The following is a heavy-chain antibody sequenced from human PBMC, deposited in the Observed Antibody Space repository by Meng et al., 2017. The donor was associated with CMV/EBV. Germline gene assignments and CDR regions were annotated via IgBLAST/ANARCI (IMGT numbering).Heavy chain of an antibody. CDR3: ALAEYGSSLFDY. J-gene: IGHJ4*02. D-gene: IGHD6-13*01. V-gene: IGHV1-46*01. CDR1: GYTFTSYY. CDR2: INPSGGST. Sequence: QVQAVASGAVVERPGASVNVSCKASGYTFTSYYMHWVGQAPGQGLEWMGIINPSGGSTSYAQKFQGRVTMTRDTSTSTVYMELSSLRSEDTAVYYCALAEYGSSLFDYWGQGTLVTVSS.